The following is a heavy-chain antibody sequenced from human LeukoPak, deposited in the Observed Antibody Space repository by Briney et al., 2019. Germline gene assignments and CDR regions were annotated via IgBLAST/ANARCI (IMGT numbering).Heavy chain of an antibody. CDR2: ISSSSSYI. CDR3: ARDLDYYDSSGYYYDFDY. V-gene: IGHV3-21*01. D-gene: IGHD3-22*01. CDR1: GFTFSSHS. Sequence: GGSLRLSCAASGFTFSSHSMNWVRQAPGKGLEWVSSISSSSSYIYYAASVKGRFTIPRDNDKNPLYLQMNSLRAEDTAVYYCARDLDYYDSSGYYYDFDYWGQGTLVTVSS. J-gene: IGHJ4*02.